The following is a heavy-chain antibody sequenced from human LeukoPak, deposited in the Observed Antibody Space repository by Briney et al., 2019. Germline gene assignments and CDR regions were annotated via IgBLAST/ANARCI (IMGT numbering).Heavy chain of an antibody. CDR2: IIPILGIA. J-gene: IGHJ4*02. CDR3: ARDSLAGQSENPLNCGGDCYLY. Sequence: SVKVSCKASGGTFSSYAISWVRQAPGQGLEWMGRIIPILGIANYAQKFQGRVTITADKSTSTAYMELSSLRSEDTAVYYCARDSLAGQSENPLNCGGDCYLYWGQGTLVTVSS. D-gene: IGHD2-21*02. V-gene: IGHV1-69*04. CDR1: GGTFSSYA.